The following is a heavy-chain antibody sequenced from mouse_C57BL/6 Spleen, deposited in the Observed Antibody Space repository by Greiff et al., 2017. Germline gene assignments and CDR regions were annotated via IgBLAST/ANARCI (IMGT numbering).Heavy chain of an antibody. Sequence: EVHLVESGEGLVKPGGSLKLSCAASGFTFSSYAMSWVRQTPEKRLEWVAYISSGGDYIYYADTVKGRFTISRDNARNTLYLQMSSLKSEDTAMYYCTRDRTGTGGFAYWGQGTLVTVSA. D-gene: IGHD4-1*01. CDR1: GFTFSSYA. V-gene: IGHV5-9-1*02. J-gene: IGHJ3*01. CDR3: TRDRTGTGGFAY. CDR2: ISSGGDYI.